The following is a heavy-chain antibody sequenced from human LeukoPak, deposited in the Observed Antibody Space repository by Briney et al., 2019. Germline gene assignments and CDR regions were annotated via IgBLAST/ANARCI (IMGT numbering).Heavy chain of an antibody. V-gene: IGHV3-30*15. J-gene: IGHJ4*02. CDR2: ISKDGSNE. D-gene: IGHD3-10*01. Sequence: GTSLRLSYAASGFTFSFYAMFWVRHAPGKGLEWGALISKDGSNEDHADSVKGRFTISRDNSRTTLYLQMSSLRPEDTAVYYCAREAYYGSGRSRQPSPVWGQGTLVTVSS. CDR3: AREAYYGSGRSRQPSPV. CDR1: GFTFSFYA.